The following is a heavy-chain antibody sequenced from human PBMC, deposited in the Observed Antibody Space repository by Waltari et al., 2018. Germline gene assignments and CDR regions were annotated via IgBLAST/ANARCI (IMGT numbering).Heavy chain of an antibody. CDR1: GFTFSNSA. D-gene: IGHD2-2*01. V-gene: IGHV3-30*01. CDR2: ISYDGFNQ. CDR3: ARALVIVPANLDY. Sequence: QVQLVESGGGVVKPGRSLRLSCAASGFTFSNSAIHWVRQAPGKGLEWVTFISYDGFNQYYADSVKGRFTMSRDNSKNTLFLQMNNLRPEDTAVYYCARALVIVPANLDYWGQGTLVTVSS. J-gene: IGHJ4*02.